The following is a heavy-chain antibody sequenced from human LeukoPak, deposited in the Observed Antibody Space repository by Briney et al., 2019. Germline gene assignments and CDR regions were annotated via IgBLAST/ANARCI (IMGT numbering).Heavy chain of an antibody. V-gene: IGHV4-34*01. D-gene: IGHD3-22*01. CDR2: INHSGST. J-gene: IGHJ6*02. CDR3: ARGGYYYDSSGYYADYYYYYGMDV. CDR1: GGSFSGYY. Sequence: SETLSLTCAVYGGSFSGYYWSWIRQPPGKGLEWIGEINHSGSTNYNPSLKSRVTISVDTSKNQFSLKLSSVTAADTAVYYCARGGYYYDSSGYYADYYYYYGMDVWVQGTTVTVSS.